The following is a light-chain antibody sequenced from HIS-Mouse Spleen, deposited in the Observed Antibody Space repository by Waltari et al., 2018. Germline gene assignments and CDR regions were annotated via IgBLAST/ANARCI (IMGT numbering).Light chain of an antibody. CDR1: SSDVGGYNY. Sequence: QSALTQPRSVSGSPGQSVTISCTGTSSDVGGYNYVSWYQQHPGKAPELMIYDVRKRPSGGPDRFAGSKSGHTAFRTISGLQAEDEADYYCCSYAGSYTLVFGGGTKLTVL. J-gene: IGLJ2*01. CDR2: DVR. V-gene: IGLV2-11*01. CDR3: CSYAGSYTLV.